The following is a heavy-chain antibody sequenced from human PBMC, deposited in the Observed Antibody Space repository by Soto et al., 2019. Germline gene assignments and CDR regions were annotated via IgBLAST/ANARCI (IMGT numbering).Heavy chain of an antibody. J-gene: IGHJ4*02. CDR1: GFTLSSYA. V-gene: IGHV3-23*01. D-gene: IGHD3-3*01. CDR2: ISGSGGST. CDR3: AKLITIFGVPGNY. Sequence: PGGSLRLSCAASGFTLSSYAMSWVRQAPGKGLEWVSAISGSGGSTYYADSVKGRFTISRDNSKNTLYLQMNSLRAEDTAVYYCAKLITIFGVPGNYWGQGTLVTVSS.